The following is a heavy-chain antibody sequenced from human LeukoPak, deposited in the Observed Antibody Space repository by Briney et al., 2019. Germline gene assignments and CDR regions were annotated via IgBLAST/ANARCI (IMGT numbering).Heavy chain of an antibody. J-gene: IGHJ4*02. CDR1: GFTFSGYG. Sequence: GGSLRLSCAASGFTFSGYGIRWVRQAPGKGLEWVAFIRNDGNNKYYADSVRGRFTISRDNSKNTLYLQMTSLRVEDTAVYYCAKDRGSSGWSGVDHWGQGTLVTVSS. D-gene: IGHD6-19*01. V-gene: IGHV3-30*02. CDR2: IRNDGNNK. CDR3: AKDRGSSGWSGVDH.